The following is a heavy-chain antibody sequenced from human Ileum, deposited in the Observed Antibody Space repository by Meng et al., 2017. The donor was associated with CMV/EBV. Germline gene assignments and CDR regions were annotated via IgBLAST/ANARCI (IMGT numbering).Heavy chain of an antibody. CDR1: GESFSGYH. CDR2: ITHSGSA. V-gene: IGHV4-34*01. J-gene: IGHJ4*02. CDR3: ARWANPNY. Sequence: TLALTCAVSGESFSGYHSTFVRQPTGNGLEWIGAITHSGSANYTPSLKSRLTMSIDTSKRLFSLKLNSVTAADTAVYYCARWANPNYWGQGTLVTVSS.